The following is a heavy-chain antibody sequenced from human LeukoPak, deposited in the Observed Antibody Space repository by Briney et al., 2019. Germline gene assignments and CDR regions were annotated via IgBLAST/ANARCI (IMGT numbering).Heavy chain of an antibody. CDR2: INSDGSST. CDR1: GFTFSSYW. V-gene: IGHV3-74*01. Sequence: GGSLRLSCAASGFTFSSYWMHWVRQAPGKGLVWVSRINSDGSSTNYGDSVKGRLTISRDNAKNTLYLQMNSLRAEDTAMYYCARAVYYSNYLGYWGQGTLVTVSS. D-gene: IGHD3-10*01. J-gene: IGHJ4*01. CDR3: ARAVYYSNYLGY.